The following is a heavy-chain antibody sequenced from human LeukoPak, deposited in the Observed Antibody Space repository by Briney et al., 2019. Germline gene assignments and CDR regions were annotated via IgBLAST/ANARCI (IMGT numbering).Heavy chain of an antibody. D-gene: IGHD2-2*02. Sequence: GASVKVPCKVSGYTLTELSMHWVRQAPGKGLEWMGGFDPEDGETIYAQKFQGRVTMTEDTSTDTAYMELSSLGSEDTAVYYCARGYCSSTSCYTGRIAARPDYYMDVWGKGTTVTVSS. CDR3: ARGYCSSTSCYTGRIAARPDYYMDV. CDR2: FDPEDGET. J-gene: IGHJ6*03. V-gene: IGHV1-24*01. CDR1: GYTLTELS.